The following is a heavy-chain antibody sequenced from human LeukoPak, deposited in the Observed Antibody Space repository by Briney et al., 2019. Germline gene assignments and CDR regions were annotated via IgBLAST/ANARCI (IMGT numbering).Heavy chain of an antibody. D-gene: IGHD2-2*02. CDR1: GFTFSNAW. CDR3: ARDGNCSSTSCYIYMDV. CDR2: ISDTGNT. J-gene: IGHJ6*03. V-gene: IGHV3-69-1*01. Sequence: GGSLRLSCTASGFTFSNAWMTWVRQAPGKGLEWVSAISDTGNTYHADSVKGRFTISRDNDKDSLYLQMNSLRAEDTAVYYCARDGNCSSTSCYIYMDVWGKGTTVTVSS.